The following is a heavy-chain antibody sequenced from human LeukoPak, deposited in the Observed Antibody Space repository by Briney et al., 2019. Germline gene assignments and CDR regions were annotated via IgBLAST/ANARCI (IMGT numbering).Heavy chain of an antibody. Sequence: PGGSLRLSCAASGFTFSSYSMNWVRQAPGKGLEWVSSISSSSSYIYYADSVKGRFTNSRDNAKNSLYLQMNSLRAEDTAVYYCARDRVVVPAAIGDGMDVWGQGTTVTVSS. D-gene: IGHD2-2*01. CDR2: ISSSSSYI. CDR3: ARDRVVVPAAIGDGMDV. V-gene: IGHV3-21*01. J-gene: IGHJ6*02. CDR1: GFTFSSYS.